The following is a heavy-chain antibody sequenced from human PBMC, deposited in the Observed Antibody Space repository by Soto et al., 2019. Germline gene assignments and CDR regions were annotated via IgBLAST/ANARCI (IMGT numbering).Heavy chain of an antibody. D-gene: IGHD3-10*01. Sequence: PGGSLRLSCAASGFTFSSYSMHWVRQAPGKGLEWVAVISYDGSNKYYADSVRGRFTISRDNSKNTLYLQMNSLRAGDTAVYYCARVSQPHYYGSRPLDYWGQGTLVTVSS. CDR1: GFTFSSYS. J-gene: IGHJ4*02. CDR3: ARVSQPHYYGSRPLDY. CDR2: ISYDGSNK. V-gene: IGHV3-30-3*01.